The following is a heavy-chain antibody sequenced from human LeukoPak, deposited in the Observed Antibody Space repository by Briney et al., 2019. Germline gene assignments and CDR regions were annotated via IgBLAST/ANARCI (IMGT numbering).Heavy chain of an antibody. CDR2: IIPIVGTA. V-gene: IGHV1-69*13. Sequence: SVKVSCKASVVTFSSYAISCGRQAPGQGLEWMVGIIPIVGTANYAQTFQGRVTITADESPSTAYMELSSLSSEDTAVYYSARSATLLYYYYYMDVWGKGTTVTVSS. J-gene: IGHJ6*03. CDR3: ARSATLLYYYYYMDV. CDR1: VVTFSSYA. D-gene: IGHD1-26*01.